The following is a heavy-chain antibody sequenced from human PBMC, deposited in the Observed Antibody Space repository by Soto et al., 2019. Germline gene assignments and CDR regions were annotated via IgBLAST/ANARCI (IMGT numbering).Heavy chain of an antibody. CDR1: GYSFTSYW. CDR2: IYPGDSDT. Sequence: GESLKISCKGSGYSFTSYWIGWVRQMPGKGLEWMGIIYPGDSDTGYSPSFQGQVTISADKSINTAYLQWSSLKASDTAMYYCARYYDYVWGSSPFDPWGQGTLVIVSS. J-gene: IGHJ5*02. V-gene: IGHV5-51*01. D-gene: IGHD3-16*01. CDR3: ARYYDYVWGSSPFDP.